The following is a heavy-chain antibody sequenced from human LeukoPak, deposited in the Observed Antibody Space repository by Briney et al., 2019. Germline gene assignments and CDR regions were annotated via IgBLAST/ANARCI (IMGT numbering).Heavy chain of an antibody. D-gene: IGHD1-26*01. J-gene: IGHJ4*02. CDR1: GGSFSGYY. V-gene: IGHV3-53*01. Sequence: PSETLSLTCAVYGGSFSGYYWSWVRQAPGKGLEWVSVIYSGGSTYYADSVKGRFTISRDNSKNTLYLQMNSLRAEDTAVYYCARLSGSYYSLNYWGQGTLVTVSS. CDR3: ARLSGSYYSLNY. CDR2: IYSGGST.